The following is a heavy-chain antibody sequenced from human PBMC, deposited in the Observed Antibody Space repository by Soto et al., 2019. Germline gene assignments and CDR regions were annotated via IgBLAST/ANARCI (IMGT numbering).Heavy chain of an antibody. CDR2: ISYDGSNK. CDR1: GFTFSSYA. J-gene: IGHJ4*02. V-gene: IGHV3-30-3*02. Sequence: PGGSLRLSCAASGFTFSSYAMHWVRQAPGKGLEWVAVISYDGSNKYYADSVKGRFTISRDNPKNTLYLQMNSLRAEDTAVYYCAKLPGGYYGTGWWFDYWGQGTLVPVSS. CDR3: AKLPGGYYGTGWWFDY. D-gene: IGHD3-10*01.